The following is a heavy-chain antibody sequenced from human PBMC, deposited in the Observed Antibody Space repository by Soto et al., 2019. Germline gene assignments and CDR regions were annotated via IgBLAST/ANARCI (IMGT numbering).Heavy chain of an antibody. CDR2: INGDGSGT. J-gene: IGHJ4*02. CDR3: ARGIFGSGTANDY. V-gene: IGHV3-74*01. CDR1: GFTFTGSW. Sequence: EVQLVESGGGLVQPGGSLRLSCAASGFTFTGSWMHWVRQDPGKGLVWVSRINGDGSGTSYADFVKGRFIISRDDAKNTLFLQMNGLRAEDTAVYYCARGIFGSGTANDYWGQGTLVTVSS. D-gene: IGHD3-10*01.